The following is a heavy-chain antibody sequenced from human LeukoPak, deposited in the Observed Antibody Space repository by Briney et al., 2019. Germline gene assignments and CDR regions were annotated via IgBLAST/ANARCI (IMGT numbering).Heavy chain of an antibody. V-gene: IGHV3-11*01. CDR2: ISSSGSTI. J-gene: IGHJ4*02. CDR1: GFTFSDYY. CDR3: ASPHDSSGYYPFPPHY. Sequence: GGSLRLSCAACGFTFSDYYMSWIRQAPGKGLEWVSYISSSGSTIYYADSVKGRFTISRDNARNSLYLQMNSLRAEDTAVYYCASPHDSSGYYPFPPHYWGQGTLVTVSS. D-gene: IGHD3-22*01.